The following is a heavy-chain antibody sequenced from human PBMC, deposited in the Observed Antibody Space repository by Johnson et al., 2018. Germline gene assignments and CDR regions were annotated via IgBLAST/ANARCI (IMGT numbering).Heavy chain of an antibody. V-gene: IGHV4-59*01. CDR3: ARGTYGSSWGRMDV. Sequence: QVQLQESGPGLVKPSETLSLTCIVSGGSTSLYYWNWIRQPPGKGLEWIGHIYYSGSADYNPSLKSRVTLSVDTSKNQFPRSLSSVTAADTAIYFCARGTYGSSWGRMDVWGQGTTVIVSS. CDR2: IYYSGSA. CDR1: GGSTSLYY. J-gene: IGHJ6*02. D-gene: IGHD6-13*01.